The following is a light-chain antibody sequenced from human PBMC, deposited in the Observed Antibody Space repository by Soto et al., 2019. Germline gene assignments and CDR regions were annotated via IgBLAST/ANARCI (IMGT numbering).Light chain of an antibody. V-gene: IGKV1-5*03. J-gene: IGKJ1*01. CDR3: QQYNSYSPT. Sequence: MTQSPATLSASVGDRVTITCRASQSISSCLAWYQQKPGKAPKLLIYTASTLQSGVPSRFSGSGSGTEFTLTISSLQPDDFATYYCQQYNSYSPTFGQGTKVDIK. CDR2: TAS. CDR1: QSISSC.